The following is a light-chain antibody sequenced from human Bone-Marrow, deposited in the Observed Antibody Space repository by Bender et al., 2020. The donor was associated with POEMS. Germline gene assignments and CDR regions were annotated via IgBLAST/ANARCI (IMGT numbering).Light chain of an antibody. CDR1: SSDIGNYNF. CDR2: DVS. CDR3: SSYTTTTVL. V-gene: IGLV2-14*03. Sequence: QSALTQPASVSGSPGQSITIPCTGTSSDIGNYNFVSWYQQHPDTAPRLLIYDVSHRPSGVSDRFSASKSGNTASLTISGLQAEDEADYYCSSYTTTTVLFGGGTKLTVL. J-gene: IGLJ2*01.